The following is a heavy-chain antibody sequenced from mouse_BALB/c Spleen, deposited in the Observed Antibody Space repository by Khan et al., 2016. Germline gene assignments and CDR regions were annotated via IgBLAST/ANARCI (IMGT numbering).Heavy chain of an antibody. V-gene: IGHV1-4*02. CDR3: ANYRWNYVDC. D-gene: IGHD2-14*01. J-gene: IGHJ2*01. CDR1: GYIFTTSL. CDR2: INPRSGYT. Sequence: QVQLQQSAAELARPGASVKMSCKASGYIFTTSLMYWVKQRPGQGLEWIGKINPRSGYTEYNQKFKDKTTLTADTSSSTAYMQLSSLTSEDPAVYYGANYRWNYVDCRGRGTPPTSS.